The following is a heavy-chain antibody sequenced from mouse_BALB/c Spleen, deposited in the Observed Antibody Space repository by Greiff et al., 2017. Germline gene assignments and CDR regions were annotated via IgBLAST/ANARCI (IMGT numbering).Heavy chain of an antibody. V-gene: IGHV14-3*02. CDR3: ARWDYGNRYAMDY. J-gene: IGHJ4*01. D-gene: IGHD2-1*01. Sequence: VQLQQSGAELVKPGASVKLSCTASGFNIKDTYMHWVKQRPEQGLEWIGRIDPANGNTKYDPKFQGKATITADTSSNTAYLQLSSLTSEDTAVYYCARWDYGNRYAMDYWGQGTSVTVSS. CDR1: GFNIKDTY. CDR2: IDPANGNT.